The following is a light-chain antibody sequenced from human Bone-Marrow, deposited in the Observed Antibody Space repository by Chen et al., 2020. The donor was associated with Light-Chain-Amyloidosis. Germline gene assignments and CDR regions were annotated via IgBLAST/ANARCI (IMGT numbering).Light chain of an antibody. CDR2: DDS. V-gene: IGLV3-21*02. Sequence: SYVLTQPSSVSVAPGQTATIACGGNNIGSTSVHWYQQTPGQAPLLDVYDDSDRPSGIPERLPGSNSGNSATLTISRVDAGDEADYYCQVWDRSSDRPVFGGGSKLTVL. CDR1: NIGSTS. CDR3: QVWDRSSDRPV. J-gene: IGLJ3*02.